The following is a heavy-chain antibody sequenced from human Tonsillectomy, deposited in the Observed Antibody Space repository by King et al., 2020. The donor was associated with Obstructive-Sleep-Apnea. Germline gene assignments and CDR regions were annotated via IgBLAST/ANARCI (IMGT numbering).Heavy chain of an antibody. D-gene: IGHD6-19*01. CDR2: IKQDGSEK. CDR1: GFTFRSYW. Sequence: VQLVESGGGLVQPGGSLRLSCAASGFTFRSYWMRWVRQASGKGLEWVANIKQDGSEKYYVVSVKGRFTISRDNAKNSLYLQMNSLRAEDTAVYYCARAIAVAATGFDYWGQGTLVTVSS. V-gene: IGHV3-7*01. J-gene: IGHJ4*02. CDR3: ARAIAVAATGFDY.